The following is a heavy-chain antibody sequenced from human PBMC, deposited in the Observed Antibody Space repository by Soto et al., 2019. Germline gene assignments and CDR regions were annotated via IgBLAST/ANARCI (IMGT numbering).Heavy chain of an antibody. D-gene: IGHD3-16*01. CDR2: VYCSGTT. Sequence: SETLSLTCTVSGNSIRRRGFYWSWIRHHPGEGLEWIGFVYCSGTTDYKPSLRGRVAISADTSRNQFSLRLTSVTAADTAVYYCAASGAREGDWFDPWGQGILVTVSS. CDR3: AASGAREGDWFDP. J-gene: IGHJ5*02. CDR1: GNSIRRRGFY. V-gene: IGHV4-31*03.